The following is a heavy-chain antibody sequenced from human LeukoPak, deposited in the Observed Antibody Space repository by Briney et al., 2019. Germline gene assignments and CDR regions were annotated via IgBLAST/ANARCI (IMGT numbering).Heavy chain of an antibody. CDR2: IGSSSSYI. Sequence: GGSLRLSCAASGFTLSSYIMNWVRQAPGKGLEWVSSIGSSSSYIYYADSVKGRFTISRDNAKNSLYLQMNSLRAEDTAVYYCARDVRGRYFDYWGQGTLVTVSS. J-gene: IGHJ4*02. V-gene: IGHV3-21*01. D-gene: IGHD3-10*02. CDR3: ARDVRGRYFDY. CDR1: GFTLSSYI.